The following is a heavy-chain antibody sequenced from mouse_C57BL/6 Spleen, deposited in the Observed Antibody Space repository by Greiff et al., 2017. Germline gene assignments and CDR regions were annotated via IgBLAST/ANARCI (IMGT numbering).Heavy chain of an antibody. CDR1: GFSFNTYA. CDR2: IRSKSNNYAT. V-gene: IGHV10-1*01. J-gene: IGHJ2*01. CDR3: VRHRNWDYFDY. D-gene: IGHD4-1*02. Sequence: GGGLVQPKGSLKLSCAASGFSFNTYAMNWVRQAPGKGLEWVARIRSKSNNYATYYADSVKDRFTISRDDSESMLYLQMNNLKTEDTAMYYCVRHRNWDYFDYWGQGTTLTVSS.